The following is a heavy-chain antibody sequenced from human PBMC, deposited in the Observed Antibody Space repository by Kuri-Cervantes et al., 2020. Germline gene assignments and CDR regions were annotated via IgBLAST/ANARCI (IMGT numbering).Heavy chain of an antibody. J-gene: IGHJ4*02. V-gene: IGHV3-7*01. CDR2: VSDEGSLT. CDR3: ARDSGAVAGRGLDY. Sequence: GESLKISCAASGFTFSSYEMNWVRQAPGKGLEWVASVSDEGSLTFYVDSVKGRFIISRDNAKNSLFLQMSSLRDEDTAVYYCARDSGAVAGRGLDYWGQGTLVTVSS. CDR1: GFTFSSYE. D-gene: IGHD6-19*01.